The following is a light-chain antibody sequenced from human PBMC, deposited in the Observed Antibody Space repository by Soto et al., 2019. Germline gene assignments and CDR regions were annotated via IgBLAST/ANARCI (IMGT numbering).Light chain of an antibody. CDR3: QQYGSSRTFT. CDR2: GVS. CDR1: QSVSSGY. J-gene: IGKJ3*01. Sequence: EIVLTQSPGTLSLSPGERATLSCRASQSVSSGYLAWYQQKPGQAPRLLIYGVSSRATGIPDRFSGSGSGTDFTLTIARLEPEDFAVYYCQQYGSSRTFTFGPGTKVDIK. V-gene: IGKV3-20*01.